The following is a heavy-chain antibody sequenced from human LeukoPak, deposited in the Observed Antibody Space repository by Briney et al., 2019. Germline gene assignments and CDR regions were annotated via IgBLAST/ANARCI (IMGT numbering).Heavy chain of an antibody. Sequence: PGQSLRLSCLGSGFTFADYAVTWVRQAPGKGLEWLGLIRLKRYGATTEYAPSVKGRFIISRDDSKSIAYLQMNSLRGEDTALYYCAKVAGSSGWYGGNAFDIWGQGTMVTVSS. CDR2: IRLKRYGATT. CDR1: GFTFADYA. V-gene: IGHV3-49*04. J-gene: IGHJ3*02. D-gene: IGHD6-19*01. CDR3: AKVAGSSGWYGGNAFDI.